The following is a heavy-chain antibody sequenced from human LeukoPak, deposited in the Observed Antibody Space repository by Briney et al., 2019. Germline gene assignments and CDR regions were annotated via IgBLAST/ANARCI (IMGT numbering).Heavy chain of an antibody. D-gene: IGHD6-19*01. CDR2: IYTSGST. Sequence: PSQTLSLTCTVSGGSISSGSYYWSWIRQPAGKGLEWIGRIYTSGSTNYNPSLKSRVTISVDTSKNQFSLKLRSVPAADTAGYYCARDRGCSGWYESLFGYRGQGTLVTVSS. CDR3: ARDRGCSGWYESLFGY. CDR1: GGSISSGSYY. V-gene: IGHV4-61*02. J-gene: IGHJ4*02.